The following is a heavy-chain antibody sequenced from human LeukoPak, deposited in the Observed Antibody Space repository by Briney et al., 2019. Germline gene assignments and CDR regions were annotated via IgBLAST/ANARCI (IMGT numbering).Heavy chain of an antibody. CDR2: IYYSGST. CDR3: ASEVTMVRGRGVDY. D-gene: IGHD3-10*01. J-gene: IGHJ4*02. CDR1: GGSISSGDYY. V-gene: IGHV4-30-4*01. Sequence: SETLSLTCTVSGGSISSGDYYWSWIRQPPGKGLEWIVYIYYSGSTYYNPSLKSRVTISVDTSKNQFSLKLSSVTAADTAVYYCASEVTMVRGRGVDYWGQGTLVTVSS.